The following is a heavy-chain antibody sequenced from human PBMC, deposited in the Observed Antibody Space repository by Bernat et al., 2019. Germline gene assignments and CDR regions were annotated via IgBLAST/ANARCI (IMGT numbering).Heavy chain of an antibody. V-gene: IGHV3-21*01. J-gene: IGHJ5*02. D-gene: IGHD6-6*01. Sequence: EVQLVESGGGLVKPGGSLRLSCAASGFTFSSYSMNWVRQAPGKGLEWVSSISSSSSYIYYADSVKGRFTISRDNAKNSLYLQMNGLRAEDTAVYYCASSIAAPAWWLDPWGQGTLVTVSS. CDR1: GFTFSSYS. CDR2: ISSSSSYI. CDR3: ASSIAAPAWWLDP.